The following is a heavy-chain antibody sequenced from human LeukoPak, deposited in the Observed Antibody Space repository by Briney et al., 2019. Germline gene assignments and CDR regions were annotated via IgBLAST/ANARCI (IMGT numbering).Heavy chain of an antibody. CDR3: AKEEHYYDSSGYPFDY. Sequence: GGSLRLSCAASGFTFSSYGMHWVRQAPGKGLEWVAVIWYDGSNKYYADSVKGRFTISRDNSKNTLYLQMNSLRAEDTAVYYCAKEEHYYDSSGYPFDYWGQGTLVTVSS. D-gene: IGHD3-22*01. CDR1: GFTFSSYG. J-gene: IGHJ4*02. CDR2: IWYDGSNK. V-gene: IGHV3-33*06.